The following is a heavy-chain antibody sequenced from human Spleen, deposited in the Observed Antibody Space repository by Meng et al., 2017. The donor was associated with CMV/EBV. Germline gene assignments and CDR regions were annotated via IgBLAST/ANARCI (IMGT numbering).Heavy chain of an antibody. CDR1: GGSISSSSYY. V-gene: IGHV4-39*07. CDR2: INHSGST. Sequence: SETLSLTCTVSGGSISSSSYYWSWIRQPPGKGLEWIGEINHSGSTNYNPSLKSRVTISVDTSKNQFSLKLSSVTAADTAVYYCARGVGKYSSSFAWFDPWGQGTLVTVSS. J-gene: IGHJ5*02. CDR3: ARGVGKYSSSFAWFDP. D-gene: IGHD6-6*01.